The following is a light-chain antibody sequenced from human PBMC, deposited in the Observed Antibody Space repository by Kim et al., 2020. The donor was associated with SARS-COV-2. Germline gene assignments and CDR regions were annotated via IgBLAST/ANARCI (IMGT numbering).Light chain of an antibody. V-gene: IGKV1-5*03. CDR2: MAS. Sequence: DIQMTQSPSTLSAYVGDRVIITCRASQSLDDWLAWYQHKPGRAPKLLIYMASSLESGVPSRFSGSGFGTEFTLTISSLQPDDFATYYCQQYKTWSLTFGPGTKVDIK. J-gene: IGKJ3*01. CDR3: QQYKTWSLT. CDR1: QSLDDW.